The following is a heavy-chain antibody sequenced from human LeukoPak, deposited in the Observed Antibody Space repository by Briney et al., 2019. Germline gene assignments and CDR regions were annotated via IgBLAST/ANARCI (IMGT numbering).Heavy chain of an antibody. Sequence: GGSLRLSCAASGFTFSNYWMHWVRQAPGKGLVWVSRINSDGSITTYADSVKGRSTISRDSAKNTVYLQMNSLRAEDTAVYYCARGGVDYWGQGTLVTVSS. CDR3: ARGGVDY. CDR1: GFTFSNYW. J-gene: IGHJ4*02. V-gene: IGHV3-74*01. D-gene: IGHD3-3*01. CDR2: INSDGSIT.